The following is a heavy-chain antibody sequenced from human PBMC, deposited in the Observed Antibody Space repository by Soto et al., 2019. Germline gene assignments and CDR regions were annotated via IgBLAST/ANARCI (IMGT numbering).Heavy chain of an antibody. V-gene: IGHV1-69*13. J-gene: IGHJ4*01. CDR1: GSTFSSYA. CDR2: IIPIFGTA. D-gene: IGHD3-22*01. CDR3: ASDKGVRYYYDSSGYYYPPYYFDY. Sequence: SSVKVSCKASGSTFSSYAISWVRQAPGQGLEWMGVIIPIFGTANYAQKFQGRVKITADESTSTAYMDLSSLRSEDTAVYYCASDKGVRYYYDSSGYYYPPYYFDYWG.